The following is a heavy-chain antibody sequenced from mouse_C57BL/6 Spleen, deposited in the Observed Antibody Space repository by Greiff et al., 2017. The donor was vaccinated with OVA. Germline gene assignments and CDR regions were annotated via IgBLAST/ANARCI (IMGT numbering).Heavy chain of an antibody. V-gene: IGHV1-82*01. D-gene: IGHD2-4*01. Sequence: VQGVESGPELVKPGASVKISCKASGYAFSSSWMNWVKQRPGKGLEWIGRIYPGDGDTKYNGKFKGKATLTADKSSRTAYMQLSSLTSEDSAVYFCAREGDDYDRFAYWGQGTLVTVSA. J-gene: IGHJ3*01. CDR2: IYPGDGDT. CDR3: AREGDDYDRFAY. CDR1: GYAFSSSW.